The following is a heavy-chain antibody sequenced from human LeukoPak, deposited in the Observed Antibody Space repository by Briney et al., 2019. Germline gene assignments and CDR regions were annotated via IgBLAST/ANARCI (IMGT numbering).Heavy chain of an antibody. CDR1: GFTFSSYW. CDR2: IDNDGSTT. Sequence: GGSLRLSCAASGFTFSSYWMHWVRQVPGKGLVWVSRIDNDGSTTSYADSVKGRLIISRDNAKNTLYLQMSSLRVEDTAVYYCARDAIVGVTSPNDYWGQGTLVTVSS. D-gene: IGHD1-26*01. J-gene: IGHJ4*02. V-gene: IGHV3-74*01. CDR3: ARDAIVGVTSPNDY.